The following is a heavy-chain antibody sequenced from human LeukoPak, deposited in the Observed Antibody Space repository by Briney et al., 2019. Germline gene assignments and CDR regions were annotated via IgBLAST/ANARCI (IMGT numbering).Heavy chain of an antibody. CDR2: IYYSGST. CDR3: ARGSEGTRIPGNWFDP. J-gene: IGHJ5*02. CDR1: GGSISSYY. D-gene: IGHD1-1*01. V-gene: IGHV4-59*01. Sequence: SETLSLTCTVSGGSISSYYWSWIRQPPGKGLEWIGYIYYSGSTNYNPSLKSRVTISVDTSKNQFSLKLSSVTAADTAVYYCARGSEGTRIPGNWFDPWGQGTLVTVSS.